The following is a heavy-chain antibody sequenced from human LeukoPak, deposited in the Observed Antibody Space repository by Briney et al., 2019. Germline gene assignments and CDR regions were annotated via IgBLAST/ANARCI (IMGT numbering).Heavy chain of an antibody. CDR1: GYTFTSYD. J-gene: IGHJ6*02. D-gene: IGHD5-18*01. CDR3: ARGYSYGNNYYYYGMDV. Sequence: GASVKVSCKASGYTFTSYDINWVRQATGQGLEWMGWMNPNSGNTGYAQKFQGRVTMTRNTSISTAYMELSSLRSEDTAVYYCARGYSYGNNYYYYGMDVWGQGTTVTVSS. CDR2: MNPNSGNT. V-gene: IGHV1-8*01.